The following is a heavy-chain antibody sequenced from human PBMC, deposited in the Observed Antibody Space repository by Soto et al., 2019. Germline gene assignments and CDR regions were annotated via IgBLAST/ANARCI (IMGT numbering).Heavy chain of an antibody. Sequence: GGSLRLSCAASGFTFSSYWMSWVRQAPGKGLEWVANIKQDGGEKYYVDSVKGRFTISRDNAKNSLYLQMNSLRAEDTAVYYCARDRGDVDIVATIGAFDYWGQGTLVTVSS. V-gene: IGHV3-7*01. CDR2: IKQDGGEK. CDR3: ARDRGDVDIVATIGAFDY. CDR1: GFTFSSYW. D-gene: IGHD5-12*01. J-gene: IGHJ4*02.